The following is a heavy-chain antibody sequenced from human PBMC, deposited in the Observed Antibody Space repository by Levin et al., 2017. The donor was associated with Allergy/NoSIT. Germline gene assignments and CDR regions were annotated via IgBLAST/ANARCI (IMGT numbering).Heavy chain of an antibody. CDR3: ASPKAAAGPFDY. D-gene: IGHD6-13*01. J-gene: IGHJ4*02. CDR1: GGSFSGYY. V-gene: IGHV4-34*01. CDR2: INHSGST. Sequence: NASETLSLTCAVYGGSFSGYYWSWIRQPPGKGLEWIGEINHSGSTNYNPSLKSRVTISVDTSKNQFSLKLSSVTAADTAVYYCASPKAAAGPFDYWGQGTLVTVSS.